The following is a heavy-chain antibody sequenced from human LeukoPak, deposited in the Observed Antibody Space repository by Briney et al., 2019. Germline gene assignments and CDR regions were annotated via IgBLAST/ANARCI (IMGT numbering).Heavy chain of an antibody. Sequence: SETLSLTCTVSGVAINYYYWNWIRQPPGKGLKWMGYIYYTGSTSYHPSLMSRVTMSLDTSKKQFSLHLTSVTAADTAVYYCVGHSSSAPIWGHGTVVTVSS. J-gene: IGHJ3*02. CDR1: GVAINYYY. D-gene: IGHD6-13*01. CDR2: IYYTGST. CDR3: VGHSSSAPI. V-gene: IGHV4-59*08.